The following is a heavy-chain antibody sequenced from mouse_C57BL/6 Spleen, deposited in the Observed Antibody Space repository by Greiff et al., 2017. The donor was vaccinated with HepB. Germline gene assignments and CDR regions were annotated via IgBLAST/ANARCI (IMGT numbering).Heavy chain of an antibody. CDR1: GYTFTSYW. D-gene: IGHD3-2*02. Sequence: QVQLQQPGAELVKPGASVKMSCKASGYTFTSYWITWVKQRPGQGLEWIGDIYPGSGSTNYNEKFKSKATLTVYTSASTAYMQLSSLTSEDSAVYYGARRGDSSDRYYAMDYWGQGTSFTVSS. V-gene: IGHV1-55*01. CDR3: ARRGDSSDRYYAMDY. J-gene: IGHJ4*01. CDR2: IYPGSGST.